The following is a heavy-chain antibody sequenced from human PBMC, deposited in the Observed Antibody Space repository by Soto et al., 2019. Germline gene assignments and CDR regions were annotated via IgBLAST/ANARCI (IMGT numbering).Heavy chain of an antibody. V-gene: IGHV4-39*02. CDR3: AIAVTQWELLGFDY. Sequence: QLQLQESGPGLVKPSETLSLTCTVSGGSISSSSYYWGGIRQPPGKGLEWVGSIYYSGSTYYSLSLKSRVTISVDTSKNHFSLKLSSVTAADTAVYYCAIAVTQWELLGFDYWGQGTLVTVSS. J-gene: IGHJ4*02. CDR1: GGSISSSSYY. D-gene: IGHD1-26*01. CDR2: IYYSGST.